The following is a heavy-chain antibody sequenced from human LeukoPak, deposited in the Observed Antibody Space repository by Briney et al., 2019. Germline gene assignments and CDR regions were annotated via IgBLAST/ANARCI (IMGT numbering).Heavy chain of an antibody. CDR2: TYYRSKWYN. Sequence: SQTLSLTCAISGDSVSSNSAAWNWIRQSPSRGLEWLGRTYYRSKWYNDYAVSVKSRITINPDTSKNQFSLQLNSVTPEDTAVYYCARARALWFGESPYYFDYWGQGTLVTVSS. D-gene: IGHD3-10*01. J-gene: IGHJ4*02. CDR1: GDSVSSNSAA. CDR3: ARARALWFGESPYYFDY. V-gene: IGHV6-1*01.